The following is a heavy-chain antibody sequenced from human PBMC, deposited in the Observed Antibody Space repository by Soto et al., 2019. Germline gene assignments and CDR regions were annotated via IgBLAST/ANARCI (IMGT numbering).Heavy chain of an antibody. Sequence: GASLKISCQCSGYTFSNFWIGWVRQLPGRGLEWMGIIYPGDQETRYSPSSHGKVTISADKSINTAYLQWNSLEASDTAFYFCARSPRSSPYFDYWGQGALVTVSS. V-gene: IGHV5-51*01. J-gene: IGHJ4*02. CDR3: ARSPRSSPYFDY. CDR1: GYTFSNFW. D-gene: IGHD6-13*01. CDR2: IYPGDQET.